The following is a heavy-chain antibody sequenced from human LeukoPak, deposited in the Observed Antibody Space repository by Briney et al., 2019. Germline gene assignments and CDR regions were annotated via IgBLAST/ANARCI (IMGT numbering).Heavy chain of an antibody. J-gene: IGHJ5*02. D-gene: IGHD6-19*01. V-gene: IGHV3-33*01. Sequence: GGSLRLSCAASGFTFSSYGTHWVRQAPGKGLEWVAVIWYDGSNKYYADSVKGRFTISRDNSKNTLYLQMNSLRAEDTAVYYCARDPLPSSRWYVCWFDPWGQGTLVTVSS. CDR3: ARDPLPSSRWYVCWFDP. CDR1: GFTFSSYG. CDR2: IWYDGSNK.